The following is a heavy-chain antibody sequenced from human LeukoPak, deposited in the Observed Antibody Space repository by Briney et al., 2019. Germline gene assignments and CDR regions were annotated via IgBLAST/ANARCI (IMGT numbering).Heavy chain of an antibody. CDR3: ASRSSVAGTGPG. CDR1: GFTFSRYW. V-gene: IGHV3-7*01. Sequence: GGSLRLSCAASGFTFSRYWMSWVRQAPGKGLEWVANIKQDGSEKYYVDSVKGRFTISRDNAKNSLYLQMNSLRAEDTAVYYCASRSSVAGTGPGWGQGTLVTVSS. CDR2: IKQDGSEK. D-gene: IGHD6-13*01. J-gene: IGHJ4*02.